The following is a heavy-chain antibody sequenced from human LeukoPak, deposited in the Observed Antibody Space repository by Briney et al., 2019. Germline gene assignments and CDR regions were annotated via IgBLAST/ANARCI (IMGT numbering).Heavy chain of an antibody. D-gene: IGHD2/OR15-2a*01. J-gene: IGHJ1*01. CDR3: ATSSTRNAREFQS. CDR2: IKTDASEK. CDR1: GFIFSNCW. Sequence: PGGSLRLSCETSGFIFSNCWMTWVRQAPGKGLEWVANIKTDASEKYYADSVKGRFTISRDNAKMSLYLQMNSLRVEDTAVYYCATSSTRNAREFQSWGQGTLVTVSS. V-gene: IGHV3-7*01.